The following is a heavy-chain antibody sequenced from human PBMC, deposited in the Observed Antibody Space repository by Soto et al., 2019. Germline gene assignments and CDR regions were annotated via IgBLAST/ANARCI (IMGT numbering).Heavy chain of an antibody. CDR3: ARGRVTMVRGVIIRSSWFDP. D-gene: IGHD3-10*01. J-gene: IGHJ5*02. V-gene: IGHV4-59*01. Sequence: SETLSLTCTVSGSSITNYYWSWIRQSPGKGLEWIGCIYYTGSTNYNPSLKSRVTISVDTSKNQFSLKLSSVTAADTAVYYCARGRVTMVRGVIIRSSWFDPWGQGTLVTVSS. CDR2: IYYTGST. CDR1: GSSITNYY.